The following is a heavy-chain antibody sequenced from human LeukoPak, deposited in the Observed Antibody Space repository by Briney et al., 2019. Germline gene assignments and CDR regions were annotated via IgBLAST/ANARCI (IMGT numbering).Heavy chain of an antibody. CDR2: ISGSGGST. V-gene: IGHV3-23*01. D-gene: IGHD6-13*01. CDR3: AGSSWYGGWFDP. Sequence: PGGSLRLSCAASGFTFSSYAMSWVRQAPGKGLEWVSAISGSGGSTYYADSVKGRFTISRDNSKNTLYLQMNSLRAEDTAVYYCAGSSWYGGWFDPWGQGTLVTVSS. CDR1: GFTFSSYA. J-gene: IGHJ5*02.